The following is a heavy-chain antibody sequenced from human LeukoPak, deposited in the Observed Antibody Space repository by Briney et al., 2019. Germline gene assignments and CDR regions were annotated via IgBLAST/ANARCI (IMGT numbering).Heavy chain of an antibody. D-gene: IGHD3-9*01. V-gene: IGHV3-73*01. CDR2: IGRQGDSDAT. Sequence: GGSLRLSCAASGLTFSGSGIHWVRQASGKGLEWLGRIGRQGDSDATRYAASLKGKFTISRVDSKNTAYLQMNSLKTEDTAVYYCAGDYNFLTGLNYWGQGTLVTVSS. CDR3: AGDYNFLTGLNY. CDR1: GLTFSGSG. J-gene: IGHJ4*02.